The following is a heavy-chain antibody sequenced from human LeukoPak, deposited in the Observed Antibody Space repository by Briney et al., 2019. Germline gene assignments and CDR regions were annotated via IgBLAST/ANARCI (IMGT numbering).Heavy chain of an antibody. V-gene: IGHV3-30*02. D-gene: IGHD6-13*01. CDR1: GFAFSSYG. CDR2: IRYDGANK. CDR3: ARFQTDGQQQA. J-gene: IGHJ5*02. Sequence: QSGGSLRLSCAASGFAFSSYGLHWVRQSPGKGLKWVAFIRYDGANKDYADSVKGRFTISRDNSKNTLYLQMNSLRAEDTAVYYCARFQTDGQQQAWGQGTLVTVSS.